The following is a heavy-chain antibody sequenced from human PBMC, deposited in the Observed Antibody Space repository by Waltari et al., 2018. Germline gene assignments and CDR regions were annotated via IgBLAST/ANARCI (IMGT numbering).Heavy chain of an antibody. CDR1: GFTFSSYA. J-gene: IGHJ4*02. D-gene: IGHD5-18*01. CDR3: AKDCTATAMVDY. Sequence: EVQLLESGGGLVQPGGSLRLSCAASGFTFSSYAMSWVRQAPGKGLEWGAAMSGRGGSTDYADSVNGRFTISRDNAKNTLYLQMNSLRAEDTAVYYCAKDCTATAMVDYWGQGTLVTVSS. CDR2: MSGRGGST. V-gene: IGHV3-23*01.